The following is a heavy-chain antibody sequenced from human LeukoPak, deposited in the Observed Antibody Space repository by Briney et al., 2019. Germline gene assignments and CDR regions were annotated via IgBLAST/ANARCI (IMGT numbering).Heavy chain of an antibody. Sequence: SETLSLTCTVSGGSITGYYWTWIRQPAGKGLEWIGRIYSGGGTNYNPPLKSRVTMSVDTSKNQFSLKLSSVTAADTAVYYCATGRDADSARGYYDMDVWGQGTTVTVSS. CDR2: IYSGGGT. D-gene: IGHD5-24*01. CDR3: ATGRDADSARGYYDMDV. J-gene: IGHJ6*02. V-gene: IGHV4-4*07. CDR1: GGSITGYY.